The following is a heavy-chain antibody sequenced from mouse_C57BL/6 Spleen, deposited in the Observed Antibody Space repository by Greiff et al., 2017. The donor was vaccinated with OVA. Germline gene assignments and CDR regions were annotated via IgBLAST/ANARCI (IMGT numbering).Heavy chain of an antibody. J-gene: IGHJ2*01. CDR3: ALYDYDAVFDY. CDR1: GFNIKDYY. Sequence: VQLQQSGAELVKPGASVKLSCTASGFNIKDYYMHWVKQRTEQGLEWIGRIDPEDGETKYAQKFQGKATITADTSSNTAYLQLSSLTSEDTAVYYCALYDYDAVFDYWGQGTTLTVSS. D-gene: IGHD2-4*01. CDR2: IDPEDGET. V-gene: IGHV14-2*01.